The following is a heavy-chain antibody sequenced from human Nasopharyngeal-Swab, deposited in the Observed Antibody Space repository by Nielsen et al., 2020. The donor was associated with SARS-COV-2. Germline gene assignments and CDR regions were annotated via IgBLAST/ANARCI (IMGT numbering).Heavy chain of an antibody. D-gene: IGHD4-17*01. V-gene: IGHV1-69*04. CDR3: ASLTTLWAFDI. CDR2: IIPILGIA. Sequence: SVKVSCKASGGTFSSYAISWVRQAPGQGLEWMGRIIPILGIANYAQKFQGRVTITADKSTSTAYMELSSLRSEDTAVYYCASLTTLWAFDIWGQGTVVTVSS. CDR1: GGTFSSYA. J-gene: IGHJ3*02.